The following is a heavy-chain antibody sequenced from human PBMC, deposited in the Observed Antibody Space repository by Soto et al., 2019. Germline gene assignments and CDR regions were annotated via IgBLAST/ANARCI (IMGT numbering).Heavy chain of an antibody. CDR1: GFTFSSYW. Sequence: EVQLVESGGGLVQPGGSLSLSCAASGFTFSSYWMSWVRQAPGKGLEWVANIKQDGSEKYYVDSVKGRFTISRDNAKNSLYLQMNSLRAEDTAVYYCARDTGILTGYPDYWGQGTLVTVSS. CDR3: ARDTGILTGYPDY. V-gene: IGHV3-7*01. D-gene: IGHD3-9*01. CDR2: IKQDGSEK. J-gene: IGHJ4*02.